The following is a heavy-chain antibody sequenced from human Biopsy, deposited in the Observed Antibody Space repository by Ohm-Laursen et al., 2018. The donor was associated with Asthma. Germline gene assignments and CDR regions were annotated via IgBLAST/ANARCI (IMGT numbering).Heavy chain of an antibody. D-gene: IGHD2/OR15-2a*01. J-gene: IGHJ4*02. Sequence: ASVKVSCKISGYSLTDLSMHWVRQAPGQGLEWMGGHDHEEGGTVNARRFQGRVTMTEDTSTDTAYMELSSLSSDDTAVYYCASDFPKDYVRYNFQIWDQGTLVTVSS. V-gene: IGHV1-24*01. CDR1: GYSLTDLS. CDR2: HDHEEGGT. CDR3: ASDFPKDYVRYNFQI.